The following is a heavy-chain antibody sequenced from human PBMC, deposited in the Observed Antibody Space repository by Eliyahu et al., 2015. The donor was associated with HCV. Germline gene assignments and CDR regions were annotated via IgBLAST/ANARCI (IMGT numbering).Heavy chain of an antibody. J-gene: IGHJ4*02. Sequence: QVQLQQWGAGLLRPSETLSLTCAVYGGSFXHYFWTWIRQAPGKGLGWIGGINHTGSTNYNPSLKSRVTMSVDSSKSQFSLNLTSVTAADTGVYYCARERIVVVVAAGRPIDYWGQGSLVTVSS. CDR1: GGSFXHYF. D-gene: IGHD2-15*01. CDR2: INHTGST. V-gene: IGHV4-34*01. CDR3: ARERIVVVVAAGRPIDY.